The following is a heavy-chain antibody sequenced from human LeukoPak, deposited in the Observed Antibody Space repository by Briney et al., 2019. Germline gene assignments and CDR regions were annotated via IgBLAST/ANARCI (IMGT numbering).Heavy chain of an antibody. Sequence: ASVKVSCKASGYLFINYGISWLRQAPGQGLECMGWISPYSGNTDYAQKLQGRVTMTTDTSTTTAYMELRSLRFDDTAVYYYARTSDFSVAGSPYYFDFWGQGTLISVSS. CDR3: ARTSDFSVAGSPYYFDF. D-gene: IGHD3/OR15-3a*01. J-gene: IGHJ4*02. V-gene: IGHV1-18*01. CDR1: GYLFINYG. CDR2: ISPYSGNT.